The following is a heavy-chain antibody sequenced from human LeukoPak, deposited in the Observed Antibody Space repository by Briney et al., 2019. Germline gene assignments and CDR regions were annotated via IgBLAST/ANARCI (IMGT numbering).Heavy chain of an antibody. CDR2: ISSSSSYI. Sequence: GGSLRLSCAASGFTFSSYSMNWVRQAPGKGLEWVSSISSSSSYIYYADSVKGRFTISSDNAKNSLYLQMNSLRAEDTAVYYCARDPVVPAAYGNWFDPWGQGTLVTVSS. CDR3: ARDPVVPAAYGNWFDP. V-gene: IGHV3-21*01. D-gene: IGHD2-2*01. CDR1: GFTFSSYS. J-gene: IGHJ5*02.